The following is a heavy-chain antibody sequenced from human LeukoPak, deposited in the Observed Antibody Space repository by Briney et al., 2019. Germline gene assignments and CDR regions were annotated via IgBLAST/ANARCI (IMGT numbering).Heavy chain of an antibody. Sequence: TSETLSLTCSVSGDSVSRSDSYWDWIRQPPGKGLEWIGTIYYSGRTYYSPSLKSRVTMSVDPSNHQFSLNLRSVTAADTALYYCARRRYYDGSGYLEWGQGTLLSVSS. CDR1: GDSVSRSDSY. V-gene: IGHV4-39*01. CDR3: ARRRYYDGSGYLE. CDR2: IYYSGRT. J-gene: IGHJ1*01. D-gene: IGHD3-22*01.